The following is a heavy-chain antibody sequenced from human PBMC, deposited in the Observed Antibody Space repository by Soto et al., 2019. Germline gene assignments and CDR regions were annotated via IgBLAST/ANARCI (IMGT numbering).Heavy chain of an antibody. J-gene: IGHJ5*02. CDR2: IYYSGST. D-gene: IGHD6-13*01. Sequence: PSETLSLTCTVSGGSISSYYWSWIRQPPGKGLEWIGYIYYSGSTNYNPSLKSRVTISVDTSKNQFSLKLSSVTAADTAVYYCARHNRYSSSWYQYNWFDPCGQGTLVTVSS. CDR1: GGSISSYY. V-gene: IGHV4-59*08. CDR3: ARHNRYSSSWYQYNWFDP.